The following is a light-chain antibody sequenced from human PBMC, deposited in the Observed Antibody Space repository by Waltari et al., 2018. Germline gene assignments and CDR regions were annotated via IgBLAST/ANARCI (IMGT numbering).Light chain of an antibody. J-gene: IGLJ3*02. CDR1: SSDRGGYND. CDR2: AVS. Sequence: QSALTQPASVSGSPGQSIPISCTGTSSDRGGYNDVSWYQQHPGKAPKLMIYAVSNRPSGVSNRFSGSKSGNTASLTISGLQAEDAADYYCSSYTSSSTLWVFGGGTKLTVL. CDR3: SSYTSSSTLWV. V-gene: IGLV2-14*01.